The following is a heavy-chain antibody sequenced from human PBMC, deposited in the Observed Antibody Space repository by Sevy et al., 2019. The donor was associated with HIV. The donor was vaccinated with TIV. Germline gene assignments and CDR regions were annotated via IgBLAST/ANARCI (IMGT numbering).Heavy chain of an antibody. D-gene: IGHD5-18*01. V-gene: IGHV3-53*01. CDR2: IYSGGST. CDR1: GFTVSSNY. Sequence: GGSLRLSCAASGFTVSSNYMRWVRQAPGKGLEWVSGIYSGGSTYYADAVKGRLTISRDNSKNTLYLQMNSLRAEDTAVYYCARGSYLATAMVTYYYYGMDVWGQGTTVTVSS. CDR3: ARGSYLATAMVTYYYYGMDV. J-gene: IGHJ6*02.